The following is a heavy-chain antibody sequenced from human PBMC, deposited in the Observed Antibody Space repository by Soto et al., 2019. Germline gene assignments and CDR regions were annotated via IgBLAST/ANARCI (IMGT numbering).Heavy chain of an antibody. CDR2: ISYYGSNK. CDR3: ASAQGCSSTSCYPPYFSYGMDG. V-gene: IGHV3-30-3*01. J-gene: IGHJ6*02. CDR1: GFTFSSYA. Sequence: GGSLRLSCAASGFTFSSYAMHWVRQAPGKGLEWVAVISYYGSNKYYADSVKGRFTISRDNSKNTLYLQMNSLRAEDTAVYYCASAQGCSSTSCYPPYFSYGMDGWGQGTTVTVSS. D-gene: IGHD2-2*01.